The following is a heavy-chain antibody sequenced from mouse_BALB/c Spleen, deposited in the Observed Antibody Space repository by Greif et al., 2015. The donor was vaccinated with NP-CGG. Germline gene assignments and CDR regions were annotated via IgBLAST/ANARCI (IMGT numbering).Heavy chain of an antibody. V-gene: IGHV7-3*02. CDR2: IRNKANGYTT. J-gene: IGHJ4*01. D-gene: IGHD2-3*01. CDR3: ARDRGDGYYGLMDY. Sequence: EVQGVESGGGLVQPGGSLRLSCATSGLTFTDYYMSWVRQPPGKALEWLGFIRNKANGYTTEYSASVKGRFTISRDNSQSILYLQMNTLRAEDSATYYCARDRGDGYYGLMDYWGQGTSVTVSS. CDR1: GLTFTDYY.